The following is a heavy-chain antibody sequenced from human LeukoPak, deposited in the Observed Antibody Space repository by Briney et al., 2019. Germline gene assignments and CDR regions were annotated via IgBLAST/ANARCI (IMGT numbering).Heavy chain of an antibody. Sequence: PGGSLRLSCAASGFTFSDYYMSWIRQAPGKGLEWVSYISSSGSTIYYADSVKGRFTISRDNAKTSLYLQMNSLRAEDTALYYCARDLSGVTGYTYGRGIDYWGQGTLVTVSS. CDR3: ARDLSGVTGYTYGRGIDY. V-gene: IGHV3-11*04. CDR1: GFTFSDYY. D-gene: IGHD5-18*01. J-gene: IGHJ4*02. CDR2: ISSSGSTI.